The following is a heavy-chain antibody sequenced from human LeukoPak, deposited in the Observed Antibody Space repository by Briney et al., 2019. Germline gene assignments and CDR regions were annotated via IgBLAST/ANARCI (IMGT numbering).Heavy chain of an antibody. Sequence: GDSVKVSCKTSGYTFTDYYMHWVRQAPGQGLEWMGWINPDSGGTSYAQKFQGRVTMTRDTSISTAYMELSRLRFDDTAVYYCARDGGDGYNAYYFDYWGQGSLVTVSS. CDR2: INPDSGGT. J-gene: IGHJ4*02. V-gene: IGHV1-2*02. CDR3: ARDGGDGYNAYYFDY. CDR1: GYTFTDYY. D-gene: IGHD5-24*01.